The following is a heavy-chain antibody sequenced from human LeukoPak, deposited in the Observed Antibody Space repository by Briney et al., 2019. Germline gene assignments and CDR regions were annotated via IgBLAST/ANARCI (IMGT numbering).Heavy chain of an antibody. CDR3: TRAGPRGDGYNSDY. D-gene: IGHD5-24*01. CDR2: ISGSGGST. V-gene: IGHV3-23*01. CDR1: GFTFSSYA. J-gene: IGHJ4*02. Sequence: GGSLRLSCAASGFTFSSYAMSWVRQAPGKGLEWVSAISGSGGSTYYADSVKGRFTISRDDAKNLLSLQMISLRAEDTAVYYCTRAGPRGDGYNSDYWGQGTLVTVSS.